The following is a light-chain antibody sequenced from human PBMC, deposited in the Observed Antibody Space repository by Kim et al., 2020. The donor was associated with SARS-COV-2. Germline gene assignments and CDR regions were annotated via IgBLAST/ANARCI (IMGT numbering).Light chain of an antibody. CDR3: QQYYSNSLT. Sequence: DIVMTQSPDSLAVSLGERATINCKSSQSVLNRPNNKNFLAGYQQKPGQPPKLLIYWASTRESGVPDRFSGSGSGTDFTLTISSLQAEDVAVYYCQQYYSNSLTFGGGTKVDIK. V-gene: IGKV4-1*01. J-gene: IGKJ4*01. CDR2: WAS. CDR1: QSVLNRPNNKNF.